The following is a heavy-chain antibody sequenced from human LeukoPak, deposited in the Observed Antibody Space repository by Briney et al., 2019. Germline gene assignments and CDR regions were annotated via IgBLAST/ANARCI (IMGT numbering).Heavy chain of an antibody. CDR2: IYTYESP. Sequence: PSETLSLTCTVSGGSISSGSYYWSWIRQPAGKGLEWIGRIYTYESPNYNPSLRSRVTISADTSKNQFSLKLSSVTAADTAVYYCARVFNGSGWYWDYYYYYYMDVWGKGTTVTVSS. CDR3: ARVFNGSGWYWDYYYYYYMDV. D-gene: IGHD6-19*01. J-gene: IGHJ6*03. V-gene: IGHV4-61*02. CDR1: GGSISSGSYY.